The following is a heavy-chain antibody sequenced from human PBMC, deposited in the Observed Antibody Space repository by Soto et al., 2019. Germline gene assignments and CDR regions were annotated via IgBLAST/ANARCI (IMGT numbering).Heavy chain of an antibody. CDR1: GFTFRNCA. CDR2: ISNSGST. V-gene: IGHV3-23*01. CDR3: AKDREGYCSSTSCLYYFDS. J-gene: IGHJ4*02. D-gene: IGHD2-2*01. Sequence: GGSLRLSCAASGFTFRNCAMNWVRQAPGRGLEWVSTISNSGSTYYADAVKGRFTISRDISKNTLYLQMSSLRADDTALYYCAKDREGYCSSTSCLYYFDSWGQGTQVTASS.